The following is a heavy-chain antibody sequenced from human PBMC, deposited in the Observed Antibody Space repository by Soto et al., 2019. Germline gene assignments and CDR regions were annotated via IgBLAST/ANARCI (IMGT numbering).Heavy chain of an antibody. V-gene: IGHV4-30-4*02. Sequence: SDTLSLTCTVSGGSISSGDYYWSWIRQPPGKGLEWIGYIYYSGSTYYNPSLKSRVTISVDTSKNQFSLKLSSVTAADTAVYYCATLQPYYDFWRGFDYWGQGTLVTVSS. CDR1: GGSISSGDYY. J-gene: IGHJ4*02. D-gene: IGHD3-3*01. CDR2: IYYSGST. CDR3: ATLQPYYDFWRGFDY.